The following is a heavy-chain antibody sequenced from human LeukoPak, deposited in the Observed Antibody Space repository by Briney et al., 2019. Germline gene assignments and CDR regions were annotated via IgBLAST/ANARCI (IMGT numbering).Heavy chain of an antibody. D-gene: IGHD6-19*01. CDR3: ARAMRMAVAGMGFDY. Sequence: PGGSLRLSCAASGITFSSYGMHWVRQTPGKGLEWVAFIRYDGSNKYYADSVKGRFTISRDNSKNTLHLQMNSLRPEDTAVYHCARAMRMAVAGMGFDYWGQGTLVTVSS. J-gene: IGHJ4*02. CDR1: GITFSSYG. V-gene: IGHV3-30*02. CDR2: IRYDGSNK.